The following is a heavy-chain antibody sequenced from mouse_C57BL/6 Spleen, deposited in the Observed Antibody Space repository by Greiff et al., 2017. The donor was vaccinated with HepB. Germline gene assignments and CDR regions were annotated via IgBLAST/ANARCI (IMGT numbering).Heavy chain of an antibody. CDR1: GYTFTSYW. CDR2: IHPNSGST. D-gene: IGHD1-2*01. J-gene: IGHJ3*01. Sequence: QVHVKQPGAELVKPGASVKLSCKASGYTFTSYWMHWVKQRPGQGLEWIGMIHPNSGSTNYNEKFKSKATLTVDKSSSTAYMQLSSLTSEDSAVYYCARSAAEGRAWFAYWGQGTLVTVSA. CDR3: ARSAAEGRAWFAY. V-gene: IGHV1-64*01.